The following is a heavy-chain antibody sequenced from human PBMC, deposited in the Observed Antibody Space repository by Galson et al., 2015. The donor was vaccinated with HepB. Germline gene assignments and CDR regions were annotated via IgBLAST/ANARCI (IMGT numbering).Heavy chain of an antibody. Sequence: SLRLSCAASGFTFSSYDMHWVRQATGKGLEWVSAIGTAGDPYYPGSVKGRFTISRENAKNSLYLQMNSLRAGDTAVYYCARAASLGDSSSWYVSYYYYYGMDVWGQGTTVTVSS. V-gene: IGHV3-13*05. CDR1: GFTFSSYD. CDR2: IGTAGDP. J-gene: IGHJ6*02. D-gene: IGHD6-13*01. CDR3: ARAASLGDSSSWYVSYYYYYGMDV.